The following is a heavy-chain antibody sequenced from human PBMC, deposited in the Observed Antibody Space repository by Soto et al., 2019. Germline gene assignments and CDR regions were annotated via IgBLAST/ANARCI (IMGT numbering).Heavy chain of an antibody. V-gene: IGHV4-39*02. CDR1: GGSISTRSSY. J-gene: IGHJ5*02. CDR3: GAQDYVAKGYHVDT. CDR2: IYYIGNT. Sequence: QLQLQESGPGLVKPSETLSLTCTVSGGSISTRSSYWGWIRQPPGKGLEWIGSIYYIGNTYYNPSLKSRVAISIDSSKTRFSRNLNSVTTADTAVYYCGAQDYVAKGYHVDTWGQGTMVTVSS. D-gene: IGHD4-17*01.